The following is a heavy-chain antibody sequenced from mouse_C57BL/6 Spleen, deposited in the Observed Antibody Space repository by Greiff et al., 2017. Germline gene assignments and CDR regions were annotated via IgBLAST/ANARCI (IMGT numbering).Heavy chain of an antibody. Sequence: QVQLQQPGAELVRPGSSVKLSCKASGYTFTSYWMHWVKQRPIQGLEWIGNIDPSDSETHYNQKFKDKATLTVDKSSSTAYMQLSSRTSTDSAVXYCAREGAYYGYDGFAYWGQGTLVTVSA. D-gene: IGHD2-2*01. CDR2: IDPSDSET. CDR3: AREGAYYGYDGFAY. J-gene: IGHJ3*01. V-gene: IGHV1-52*01. CDR1: GYTFTSYW.